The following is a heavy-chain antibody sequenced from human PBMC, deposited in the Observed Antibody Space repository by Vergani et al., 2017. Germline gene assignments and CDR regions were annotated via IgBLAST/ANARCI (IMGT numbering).Heavy chain of an antibody. CDR2: IYYSGST. CDR1: GYSISSGYY. J-gene: IGHJ4*02. Sequence: QVQLQESGPGLVKPSETLSLTCTVSGYSISSGYYWSWIRQPPGKGLEWIGYIYYSGSTNYNPSLKSRVTISVDTSKNQFSLKLSSVTAADTAVYYCARRYCSSTSCFSYFDYWGQGTLVTVSS. D-gene: IGHD2-2*01. V-gene: IGHV4-61*01. CDR3: ARRYCSSTSCFSYFDY.